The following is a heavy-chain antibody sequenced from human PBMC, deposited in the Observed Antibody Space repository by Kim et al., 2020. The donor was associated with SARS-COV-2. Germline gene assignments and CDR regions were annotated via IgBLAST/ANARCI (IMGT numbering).Heavy chain of an antibody. CDR2: IIPILGIA. CDR1: GGTFSSYA. CDR3: AGCWDYDFWSGYPSWFDP. Sequence: SVKVSCKASGGTFSSYAISWVRQAPGQGLEWMGRIIPILGIANYAQKFQGRVTITADKSTSTAYMELSSLRSEDTAVYYCAGCWDYDFWSGYPSWFDPWGQGTLVTVSS. D-gene: IGHD3-3*01. J-gene: IGHJ5*02. V-gene: IGHV1-69*04.